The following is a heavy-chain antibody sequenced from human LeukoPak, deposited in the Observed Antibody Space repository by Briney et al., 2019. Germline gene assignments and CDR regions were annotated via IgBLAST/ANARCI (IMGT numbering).Heavy chain of an antibody. J-gene: IGHJ4*02. Sequence: SETLSLTCTVSGGSISSGGYFWSWIRQHPGKGLEWIGYIYYSGSTYYNPSLKSRVTISVDTSKNQFSLKLSSVTAADTAVYYCARGSTMVRGVLDYWGQGTLVTVSS. CDR3: ARGSTMVRGVLDY. D-gene: IGHD3-10*01. CDR1: GGSISSGGYF. CDR2: IYYSGST. V-gene: IGHV4-30-4*08.